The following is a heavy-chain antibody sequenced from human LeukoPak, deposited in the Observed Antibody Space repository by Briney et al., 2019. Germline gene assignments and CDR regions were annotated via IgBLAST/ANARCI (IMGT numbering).Heavy chain of an antibody. CDR1: GFTFSSYA. CDR3: ARDYGSGSYFFYYFDY. Sequence: GGSLRRSCAASGFTFSSYAMSWVRQAPGKGLEWVSAISGSGGTIHYADSVKGRFTISRDDAKNSLYLQMNSLRDEDTAVYYCARDYGSGSYFFYYFDYWGQGTLVTVSS. D-gene: IGHD3-10*01. CDR2: ISGSGGTI. V-gene: IGHV3-23*01. J-gene: IGHJ4*02.